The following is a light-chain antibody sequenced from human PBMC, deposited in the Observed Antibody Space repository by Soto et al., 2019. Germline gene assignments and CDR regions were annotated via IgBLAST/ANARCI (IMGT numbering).Light chain of an antibody. CDR1: SSNIGAGFD. J-gene: IGLJ3*02. CDR2: ENT. CDR3: RCYDGGRSGWL. Sequence: QAVLTQPPSVSGAPGQWVTISCTGSSSNIGAGFDVHWYQQEPGTAPKLLIYENTKRPSGVPDRFSGSKSGTSASLAITVLQAEDEADYYCRCYDGGRSGWLFGGGTKLTVL. V-gene: IGLV1-40*01.